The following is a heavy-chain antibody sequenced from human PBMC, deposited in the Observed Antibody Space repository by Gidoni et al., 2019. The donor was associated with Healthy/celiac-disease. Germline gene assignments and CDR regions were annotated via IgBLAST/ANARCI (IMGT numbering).Heavy chain of an antibody. V-gene: IGHV3-21*01. Sequence: EVQLVESGGGLVKPGGSLRLSCAASGFTFSSYSMNWVRQAPGKGLEWVSSISSSSSYIYYADSMKGRFTISRDNAKNSLYLQMNSLRAEDTAVYYCARVSNRGGTMIVGVIDAFDIWGQGTMVTVSS. CDR1: GFTFSSYS. D-gene: IGHD3-22*01. J-gene: IGHJ3*02. CDR3: ARVSNRGGTMIVGVIDAFDI. CDR2: ISSSSSYI.